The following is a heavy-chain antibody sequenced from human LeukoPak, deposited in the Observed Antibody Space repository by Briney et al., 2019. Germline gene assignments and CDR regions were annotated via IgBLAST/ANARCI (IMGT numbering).Heavy chain of an antibody. Sequence: PGRSLRLSCAASGFTFSSYGMHWVRLAPGKGLEWVAVIWYDGSNKYYADSVKGRFTISRDNSKNTLYLQMNSLRAEDTAVYYCAREVSEQWPTTYYYYGMDVWGQGTTVTVSS. CDR1: GFTFSSYG. CDR3: AREVSEQWPTTYYYYGMDV. V-gene: IGHV3-33*01. D-gene: IGHD6-19*01. CDR2: IWYDGSNK. J-gene: IGHJ6*02.